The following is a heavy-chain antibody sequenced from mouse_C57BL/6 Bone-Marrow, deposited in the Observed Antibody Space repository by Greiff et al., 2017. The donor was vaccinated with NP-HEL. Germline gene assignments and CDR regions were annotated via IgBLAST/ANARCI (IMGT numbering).Heavy chain of an antibody. CDR1: GFSLTSYA. Sequence: VQLQESGPGLVAPSQSLSITCTVSGFSLTSYAISWVRQPPGKGLEWLGVIWTGGGTNYNSALKSRLSISKDNSKSQVFLKMNSLQTDDTARYYCARKTVVAELWYLDVWGTGTTVTVSS. CDR2: IWTGGGT. V-gene: IGHV2-9-1*01. D-gene: IGHD1-1*01. CDR3: ARKTVVAELWYLDV. J-gene: IGHJ1*03.